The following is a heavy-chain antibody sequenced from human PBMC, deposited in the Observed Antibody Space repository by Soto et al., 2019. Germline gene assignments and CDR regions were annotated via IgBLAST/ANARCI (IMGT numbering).Heavy chain of an antibody. V-gene: IGHV4-39*02. CDR3: AREGGYVDY. CDR1: GGPIRSSSHY. Sequence: SETLSLTCTVSGGPIRSSSHYWSWIRQSPGTGLEWIGSIDESGDSYYNPSLKSRVTIFVDTSKNQFSLKLISVTGADSAIYYCAREGGYVDYWGQGTLVTVSS. D-gene: IGHD1-1*01. J-gene: IGHJ4*02. CDR2: IDESGDS.